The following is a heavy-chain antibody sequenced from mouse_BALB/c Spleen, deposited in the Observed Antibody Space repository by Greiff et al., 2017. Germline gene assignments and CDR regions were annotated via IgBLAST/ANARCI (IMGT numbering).Heavy chain of an antibody. CDR2: ISSGGST. D-gene: IGHD1-1*01. CDR3: ARGPKYYGSSNWYVDV. Sequence: EVQVVESGGGLVKPGGSLKLSCAASGFTFSSYAMSWVRQTPEKRLEWVAYISSGGSTYYPDSVKGRFTISRDNARNILYLQMSSLRSEDTAMYYCARGPKYYGSSNWYVDVGGAGTTVSVS. V-gene: IGHV5-6-5*01. CDR1: GFTFSSYA. J-gene: IGHJ1*01.